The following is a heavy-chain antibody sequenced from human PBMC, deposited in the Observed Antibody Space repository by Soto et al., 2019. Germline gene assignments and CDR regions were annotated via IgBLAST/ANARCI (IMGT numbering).Heavy chain of an antibody. D-gene: IGHD2-8*01. Sequence: TLSLTCAVSGVSISSGNWWTWVRQTPQRGLEYIGEIFHDGTANYYPSFERRVAISVDTSKNQFSLKLTSVTAADTAIYFCARLVYDTRLNYMYFDFWGQGALGTVS. CDR3: ARLVYDTRLNYMYFDF. CDR1: GVSISSGNW. V-gene: IGHV4-4*01. CDR2: IFHDGTA. J-gene: IGHJ4*02.